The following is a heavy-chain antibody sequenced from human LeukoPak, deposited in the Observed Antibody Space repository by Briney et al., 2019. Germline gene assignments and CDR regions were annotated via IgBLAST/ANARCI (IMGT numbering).Heavy chain of an antibody. CDR2: INSDGSST. Sequence: GGSLRLSCAASGFTFSSYWMHWLRQAPGKWLVWVSRINSDGSSTSYADSVKGRFTISRDNDKNTLYLQMNSLRAEDTAVYYCASIAAAGDFDYWGRGTLVTVSS. D-gene: IGHD6-13*01. V-gene: IGHV3-74*01. CDR1: GFTFSSYW. CDR3: ASIAAAGDFDY. J-gene: IGHJ4*02.